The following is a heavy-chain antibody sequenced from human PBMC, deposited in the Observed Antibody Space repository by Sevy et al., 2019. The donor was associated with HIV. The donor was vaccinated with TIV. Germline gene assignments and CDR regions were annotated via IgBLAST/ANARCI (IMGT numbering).Heavy chain of an antibody. V-gene: IGHV4-61*02. CDR3: AREGSTWAGWFDP. CDR2: IYTTGGT. CDR1: GGSISSGSYY. J-gene: IGHJ5*02. Sequence: SETLSLTCTVSGGSISSGSYYWSWIWQPAGKGLEWIGRIYTTGGTNYNPSLKSRVTISVDTSKNQFSLKLSSVTAADTAVYYCAREGSTWAGWFDPWGQGTLVTVSS. D-gene: IGHD6-13*01.